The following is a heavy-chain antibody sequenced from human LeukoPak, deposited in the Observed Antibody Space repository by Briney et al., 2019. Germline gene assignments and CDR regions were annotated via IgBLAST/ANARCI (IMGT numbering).Heavy chain of an antibody. CDR2: IYPGDSDT. Sequence: GESLKISCQGSGYSFTSYWIGWVRQMPGKGLEWMGIIYPGDSDTRYSPSFQGQVTISADKSISTAYLQWSSLKASDTAMYYCATTKYYYDSSGYPTGAFGIWGQGTMVTVSS. V-gene: IGHV5-51*01. J-gene: IGHJ3*02. CDR3: ATTKYYYDSSGYPTGAFGI. CDR1: GYSFTSYW. D-gene: IGHD3-22*01.